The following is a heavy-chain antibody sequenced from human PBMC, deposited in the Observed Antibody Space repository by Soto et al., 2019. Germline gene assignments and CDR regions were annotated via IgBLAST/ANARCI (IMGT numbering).Heavy chain of an antibody. CDR3: AREMRRDYYDSSGSSFDY. D-gene: IGHD3-22*01. CDR1: GGSIGGYY. V-gene: IGHV4-59*01. CDR2: IYYSGST. Sequence: PSETLSLTCTVSGGSIGGYYWGWIRQPPGKGLEWIGYIYYSGSTKYSPSLRSRVTISVDTSKNQFSLKLSYVTAPDTAVYYCAREMRRDYYDSSGSSFDYWGQGXLVTVYS. J-gene: IGHJ4*02.